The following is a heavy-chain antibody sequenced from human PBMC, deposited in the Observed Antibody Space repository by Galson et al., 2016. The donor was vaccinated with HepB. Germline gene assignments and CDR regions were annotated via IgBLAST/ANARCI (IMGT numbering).Heavy chain of an antibody. V-gene: IGHV6-1*01. D-gene: IGHD6-25*01. CDR1: GDSVSSNSAA. CDR3: AGVGASGYAVDY. J-gene: IGHJ4*02. Sequence: CAISGDSVSSNSAAWNWIRQSPSRGLEWLGRTYYRSKWYNDYAESVKSRITINPDTSKNQFSLQLHSVTPDDTAVYYCAGVGASGYAVDYWGQGTLVTVSS. CDR2: TYYRSKWYN.